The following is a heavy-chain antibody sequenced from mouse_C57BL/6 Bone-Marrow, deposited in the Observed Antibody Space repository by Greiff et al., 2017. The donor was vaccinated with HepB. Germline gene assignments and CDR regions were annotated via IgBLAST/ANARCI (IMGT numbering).Heavy chain of an antibody. D-gene: IGHD1-1*01. Sequence: EVKLVESGGDLVKPGGSLKLSCAASGFTFSSYGMSWVRQTPDKRLEWVATISSGGSYTYYPDSVKGRFTISRDNAKNTLYLQMSSLKSEDTAMYYCARQEDYGYYYDGPYWGQGTLVTVSA. CDR2: ISSGGSYT. V-gene: IGHV5-6*01. CDR3: ARQEDYGYYYDGPY. J-gene: IGHJ3*01. CDR1: GFTFSSYG.